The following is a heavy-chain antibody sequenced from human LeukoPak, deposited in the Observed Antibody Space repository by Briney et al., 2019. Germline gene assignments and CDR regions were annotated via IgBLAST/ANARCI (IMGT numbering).Heavy chain of an antibody. CDR1: GFTFSSYS. D-gene: IGHD6-13*01. J-gene: IGHJ3*02. CDR2: ISSSSYI. CDR3: ARDRAAAGDDAFDI. V-gene: IGHV3-21*01. Sequence: GGSLRLSCAASGFTFSSYSMNWVRQAPGKGLEWVSSISSSSYIYYADSVKGRFTISRDNAKNSLYLQMNSLRAEDTAVCYCARDRAAAGDDAFDIWGQGTMVTVSS.